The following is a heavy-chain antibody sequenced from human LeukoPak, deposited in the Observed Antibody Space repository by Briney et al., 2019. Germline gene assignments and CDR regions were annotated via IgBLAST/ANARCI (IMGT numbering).Heavy chain of an antibody. J-gene: IGHJ4*02. V-gene: IGHV4-34*01. CDR2: INHSGST. CDR3: ATDCTNGVCHRFDY. Sequence: PETLSLTCAVYGGSFSGYYWSWIRQPPGKGLEWIGEINHSGSTNYNPSLKSRVTISVDTSKNQFSLKLSSVTAADTAVYYCATDCTNGVCHRFDYWGQGTLVTVSS. CDR1: GGSFSGYY. D-gene: IGHD2-8*01.